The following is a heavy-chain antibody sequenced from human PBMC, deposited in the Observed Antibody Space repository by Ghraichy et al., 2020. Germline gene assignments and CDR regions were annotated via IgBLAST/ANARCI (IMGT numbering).Heavy chain of an antibody. V-gene: IGHV1-18*04. Sequence: SVKVSCRASGFTFTNYGISWVRQAPGQGLEWMGWVTSYNGNKNNAHSLQGRVTLTASGDTAYMELNSLTSDDTAVYYCARVQCDSGTCYDYYYYGMDVWGQGTTVTVSS. CDR1: GFTFTNYG. D-gene: IGHD2-15*01. CDR3: ARVQCDSGTCYDYYYYGMDV. CDR2: VTSYNGNK. J-gene: IGHJ6*02.